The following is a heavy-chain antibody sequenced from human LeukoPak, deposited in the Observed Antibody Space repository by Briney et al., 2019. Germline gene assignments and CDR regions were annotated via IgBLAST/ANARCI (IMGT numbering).Heavy chain of an antibody. D-gene: IGHD3-10*01. CDR2: INHSGST. CDR3: ARRGRGLLWFGELSSYYFDY. CDR1: GGSFSGYY. V-gene: IGHV4-34*01. J-gene: IGHJ4*02. Sequence: SETLSLTCAVYGGSFSGYYWSWIRQPPGKGLEWIGEINHSGSTNYNPSLKSRVTISVDTSKNQFSLKLSSVTAADTVVYYCARRGRGLLWFGELSSYYFDYWGQGTLVTVSS.